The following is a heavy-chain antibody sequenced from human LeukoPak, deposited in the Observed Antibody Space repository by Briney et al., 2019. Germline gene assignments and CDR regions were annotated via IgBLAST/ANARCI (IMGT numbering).Heavy chain of an antibody. V-gene: IGHV3-7*01. D-gene: IGHD3-10*01. J-gene: IGHJ6*02. CDR3: ARGVKNTVWGVNRYYYYYGMDV. Sequence: AGGSLRLSCAASGFTFSSYWMSWVRQAPGKGLEWVANIKQDGSEKYYVDSVKGRFTISRDNAKNSLYLQMNSLRAEDTAVYYCARGVKNTVWGVNRYYYYYGMDVWGQGTTVTVSS. CDR1: GFTFSSYW. CDR2: IKQDGSEK.